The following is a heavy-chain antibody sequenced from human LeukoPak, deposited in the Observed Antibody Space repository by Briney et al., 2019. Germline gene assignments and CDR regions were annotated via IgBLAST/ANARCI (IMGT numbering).Heavy chain of an antibody. V-gene: IGHV4-59*01. J-gene: IGHJ3*02. CDR1: GGSISSYY. CDR2: IYFSGST. Sequence: SETLSLTCTVSGGSISSYYWNWIRQPPGKGLEWIGYIYFSGSTNYNPSLKSRVTISVDTSNNQFSLKLSSVTTADTAVYYCARDPQDAFDIWGQGTMVTVSS. CDR3: ARDPQDAFDI.